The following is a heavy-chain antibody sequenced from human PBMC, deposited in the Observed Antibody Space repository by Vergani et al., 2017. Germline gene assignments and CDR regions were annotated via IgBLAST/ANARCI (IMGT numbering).Heavy chain of an antibody. D-gene: IGHD3-10*01. J-gene: IGHJ6*02. CDR2: INWNSGTI. V-gene: IGHV3-9*01. CDR3: ARDRYYLGSESYPYFNNYGLDV. CDR1: GFTFEDYA. Sequence: EVQLVESGGGLVQPGRSLRLSCAASGFTFEDYAMHWVRQAPGKGLEWVSGINWNSGTIDYADSVKGRFTISRDNAKNSLYLQMNSLRAEDTGVYYCARDRYYLGSESYPYFNNYGLDVWGQGTAVTVSS.